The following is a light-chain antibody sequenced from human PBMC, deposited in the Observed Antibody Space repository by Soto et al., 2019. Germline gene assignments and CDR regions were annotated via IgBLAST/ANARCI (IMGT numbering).Light chain of an antibody. CDR2: TTS. V-gene: IGKV3-20*01. Sequence: EIVLTQSPGTLSLSPGERATLSCTASQSVISSCLAWYQRKPGQAPRLLIHTTSIRATDIPDRFSGSGSGSDFTLTISRLEPDDFAVYYCQQCGGSPLFSFGPGTRVAI. CDR1: QSVISSC. CDR3: QQCGGSPLFS. J-gene: IGKJ3*01.